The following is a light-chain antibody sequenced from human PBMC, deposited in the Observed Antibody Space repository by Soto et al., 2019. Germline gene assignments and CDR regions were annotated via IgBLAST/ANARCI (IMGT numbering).Light chain of an antibody. V-gene: IGLV2-14*01. J-gene: IGLJ3*02. CDR1: RDDVGGYNY. CDR2: EVS. Sequence: QSALTQPASVSGSPGQSITISCTGTRDDVGGYNYVSWYQQYPGKAPKLMIYEVSYRPSGVSNRFSGSRSGHTASLSISGLQAEDEADYYCSAYTNIGTLVFAGGTKVTVL. CDR3: SAYTNIGTLV.